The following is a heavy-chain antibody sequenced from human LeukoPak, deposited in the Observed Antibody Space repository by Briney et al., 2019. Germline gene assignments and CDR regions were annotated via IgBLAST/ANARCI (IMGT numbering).Heavy chain of an antibody. V-gene: IGHV4-59*08. CDR1: GGSISSYY. J-gene: IGHJ3*02. D-gene: IGHD2-2*01. Sequence: SETLSLTCTVSGGSISSYYWSWIRQPPGKGLEWIGYIYYSGSTNYNPSLKGRVTISVDTSKNQFSLKLSSVTAADTAVYYCARRSSRGTRTYAFDIWGQGTMVTVSS. CDR3: ARRSSRGTRTYAFDI. CDR2: IYYSGST.